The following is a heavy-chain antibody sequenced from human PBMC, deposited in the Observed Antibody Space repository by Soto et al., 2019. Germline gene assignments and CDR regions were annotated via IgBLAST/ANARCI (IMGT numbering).Heavy chain of an antibody. J-gene: IGHJ4*02. Sequence: TLSLTCTVSGGSIRNVYWSWIRQPPGKGLEWIGFIFHSGNAKYNPSLKSRVTMSVDTSKNQFSLSLDSVTAADTAVYFCARAHATTLPFDYWGQGTLVTVSS. CDR2: IFHSGNA. CDR3: ARAHATTLPFDY. CDR1: GGSIRNVY. V-gene: IGHV4-59*01. D-gene: IGHD4-4*01.